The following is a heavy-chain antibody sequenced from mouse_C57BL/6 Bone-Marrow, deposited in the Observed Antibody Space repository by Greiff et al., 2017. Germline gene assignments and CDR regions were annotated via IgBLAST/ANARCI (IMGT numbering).Heavy chain of an antibody. CDR3: ARWGHGNYWYFDV. D-gene: IGHD2-1*01. J-gene: IGHJ1*03. Sequence: QVQLKQPGAELVMPGASVKLSCKASGYTFTSYWMHWVKQRPGQGLEWIGEIDPSDSYTNYNQKFKGKSTLTVDKSSSTAYMQLSSLTSEDSAIYDCARWGHGNYWYFDVWGTGTTVTVSS. CDR1: GYTFTSYW. CDR2: IDPSDSYT. V-gene: IGHV1-69*01.